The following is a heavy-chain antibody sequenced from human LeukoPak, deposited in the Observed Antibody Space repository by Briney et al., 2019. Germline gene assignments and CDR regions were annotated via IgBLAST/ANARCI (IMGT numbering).Heavy chain of an antibody. J-gene: IGHJ4*02. Sequence: SGGSLRLSCAASGFTFSDYYMSWIRKPPGKGLEWVSYISSSSSYTNYADSVKGRFTISRDNAKNSLYLQMNSLRAEDTAVYYCARAMSYGDYVGLAYWGQGTLVTVSS. CDR2: ISSSSSYT. CDR1: GFTFSDYY. CDR3: ARAMSYGDYVGLAY. V-gene: IGHV3-11*05. D-gene: IGHD4-17*01.